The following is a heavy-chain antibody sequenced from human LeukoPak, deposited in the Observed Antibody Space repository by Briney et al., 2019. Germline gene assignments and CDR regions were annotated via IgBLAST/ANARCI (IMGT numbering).Heavy chain of an antibody. J-gene: IGHJ4*02. V-gene: IGHV4-34*01. CDR1: GGSFSGYY. Sequence: SETLSLTCAVYGGSFSGYYWSWIRQPPGKGLEWIGEINHSGSTNYNPSLKSRVTISVDTSKNQFSLKLSSVTAADTAVYYCATRYSGSHEGPNFDYWGQGTLVTVSS. D-gene: IGHD1-26*01. CDR2: INHSGST. CDR3: ATRYSGSHEGPNFDY.